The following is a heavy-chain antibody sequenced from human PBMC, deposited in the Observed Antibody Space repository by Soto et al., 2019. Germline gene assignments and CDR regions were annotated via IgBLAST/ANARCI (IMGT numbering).Heavy chain of an antibody. D-gene: IGHD3-10*01. Sequence: QVQLQESGPGLVKPSQTLSLTCTVSGGSISSGDYYWSWIRQPPGKGLEGIGYIYYSGSTYYNPSLKSLVTISVVTSKNQFSLKLSSVTAADTAVYYCARDPKWFGELGTDYWGQGTLVTVSS. CDR1: GGSISSGDYY. J-gene: IGHJ4*02. V-gene: IGHV4-30-4*01. CDR2: IYYSGST. CDR3: ARDPKWFGELGTDY.